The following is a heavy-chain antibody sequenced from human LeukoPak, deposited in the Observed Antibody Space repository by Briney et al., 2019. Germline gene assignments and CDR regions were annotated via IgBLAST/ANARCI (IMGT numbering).Heavy chain of an antibody. D-gene: IGHD5-24*01. Sequence: SVKVSCKSSGGTFSSYAISWVRQAPGQGLEWMGGIIPIFGTANYAQKFQGRVTITTDESTSTAYMELSSLRSEDTAVYYCAREGDGYNSPNWFDPWGQGTLVTVSS. CDR1: GGTFSSYA. CDR2: IIPIFGTA. J-gene: IGHJ5*02. CDR3: AREGDGYNSPNWFDP. V-gene: IGHV1-69*05.